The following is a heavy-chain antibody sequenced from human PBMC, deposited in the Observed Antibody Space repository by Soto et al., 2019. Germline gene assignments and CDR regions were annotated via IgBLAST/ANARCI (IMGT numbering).Heavy chain of an antibody. CDR1: GFSFSSFA. J-gene: IGHJ4*02. D-gene: IGHD5-18*01. V-gene: IGHV3-48*03. CDR2: ISDDGASI. CDR3: ARENSVQAWLHHFDH. Sequence: PGGSLRLSCEASGFSFSSFAMNWVRQAPGRGLEWVSYISDDGASIYYADSLKGRFTIARDNAKNSLSLQMNNLRAEDTAVYYCARENSVQAWLHHFDHWGLGXLVTVSS.